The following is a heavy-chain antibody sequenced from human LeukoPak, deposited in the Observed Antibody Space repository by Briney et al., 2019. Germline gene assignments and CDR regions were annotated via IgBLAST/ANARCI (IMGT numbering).Heavy chain of an antibody. D-gene: IGHD5-12*01. CDR1: GFTFSSYA. J-gene: IGHJ5*02. CDR2: ISYDGSNK. V-gene: IGHV3-30*01. Sequence: GRSLRLSCAASGFTFSSYAKHWVRQAPGKGLEWVAVISYDGSNKYYADSVKGRFTISRDNSKNTLYLQMNSLRAEDTAVYYCARDLGGYGFDPWGQGTLVTVSS. CDR3: ARDLGGYGFDP.